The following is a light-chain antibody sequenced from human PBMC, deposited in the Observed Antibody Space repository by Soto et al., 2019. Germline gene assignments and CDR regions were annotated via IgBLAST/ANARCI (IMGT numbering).Light chain of an antibody. V-gene: IGKV3-15*01. J-gene: IGKJ4*01. CDR1: QSVNSN. CDR2: GAS. Sequence: ETVMTQSAATLSASPGERTTLSCRASQSVNSNLAWYQQKPGQAPRLLIFGASIRATGVPDRFSGSGSGTEFTLTISSLQSEDSAVYYCQQYNDWPPLTFGGGTKVDI. CDR3: QQYNDWPPLT.